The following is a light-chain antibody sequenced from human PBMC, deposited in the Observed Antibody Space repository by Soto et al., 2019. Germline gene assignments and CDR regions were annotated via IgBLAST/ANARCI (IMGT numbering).Light chain of an antibody. CDR2: ANS. CDR3: QSYDARLSAYV. CDR1: SFNIGANYD. J-gene: IGLJ1*01. V-gene: IGLV1-40*01. Sequence: QSVLTQPPSASGTPGQGVTISCSGSSFNIGANYDVHWYQHLPGTGPKLLIYANSFRPSGVPDRVSASKSGSSASLAITGLQAEDEADYYCQSYDARLSAYVFGTGTKLTVL.